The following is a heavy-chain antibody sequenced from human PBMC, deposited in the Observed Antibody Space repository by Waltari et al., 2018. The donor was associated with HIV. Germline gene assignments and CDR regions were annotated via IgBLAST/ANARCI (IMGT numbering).Heavy chain of an antibody. CDR3: ATIFPSRGRGYNSHPLDY. CDR1: GGSISSSTFY. Sequence: QLLLQESGPGLVKPSETLSLTCNVSGGSISSSTFYWNWIRQPPGKGLEWIGRIYYSGRTFYNPSLRGRLTVSVDTSSNQFSLKLTSVTGADTAVYYCATIFPSRGRGYNSHPLDYWGHGTLVTVSS. V-gene: IGHV4-39*01. J-gene: IGHJ4*01. D-gene: IGHD5-18*01. CDR2: IYYSGRT.